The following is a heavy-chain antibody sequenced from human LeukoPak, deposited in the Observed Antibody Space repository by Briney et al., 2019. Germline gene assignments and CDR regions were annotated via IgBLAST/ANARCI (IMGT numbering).Heavy chain of an antibody. J-gene: IGHJ4*02. CDR3: VTYYFDSSGYYHDY. CDR2: TRNKANSYTT. Sequence: GGSLRLSCAASGFSFSDQYMDWVRQAPGKGLEWVGLTRNKANSYTTEYAASAKGRFTISRDGSRNSLFLQMNSLKTEDTAVYYCVTYYFDSSGYYHDYWGQGTLVTVSS. V-gene: IGHV3-72*01. D-gene: IGHD3-22*01. CDR1: GFSFSDQY.